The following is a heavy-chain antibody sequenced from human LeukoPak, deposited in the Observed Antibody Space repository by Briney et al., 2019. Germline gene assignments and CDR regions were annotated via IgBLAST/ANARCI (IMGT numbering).Heavy chain of an antibody. CDR1: GFTFSSYG. CDR2: ILSDGSKE. J-gene: IGHJ4*02. CDR3: ARDHEYSVDY. Sequence: GGSLRLSCAASGFTFSSYGMHWVRQAPGKGLEWVAVILSDGSKEFYTDSVKGRFTISRDNSKNTLYLQMNSLRAEDTAIYYCARDHEYSVDYWGQGTLVTVSS. V-gene: IGHV3-33*01. D-gene: IGHD4-11*01.